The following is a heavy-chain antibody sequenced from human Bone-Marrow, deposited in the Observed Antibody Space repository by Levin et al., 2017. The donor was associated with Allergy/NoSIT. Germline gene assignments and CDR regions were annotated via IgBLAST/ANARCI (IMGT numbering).Heavy chain of an antibody. V-gene: IGHV3-23*01. CDR3: VHCSSTSCYNRAEYFQH. D-gene: IGHD2-2*02. CDR1: GFTFSSYA. CDR2: ISGSGGST. J-gene: IGHJ1*01. Sequence: AGGSLRLSCAASGFTFSSYAMSWVRQAPGKGLEWVSAISGSGGSTYYADSVKGRFTISRDNSKNTLYLQMNSLRAEDTAVYYCVHCSSTSCYNRAEYFQHWGQGTLVTVSS.